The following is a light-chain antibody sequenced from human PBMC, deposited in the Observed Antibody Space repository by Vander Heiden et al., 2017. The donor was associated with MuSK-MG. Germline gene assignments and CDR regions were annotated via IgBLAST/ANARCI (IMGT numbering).Light chain of an antibody. CDR2: DVN. J-gene: IGLJ3*02. Sequence: QSALTQPRSVSGSAGQSVTISCTGTSSDFGTTKYVSWSQQPPTKAPKLMICDVNKRPSGVPDRFSGSKSDNTASLTISGLQAEDEADDYCCTYSYAGRHTWVFGGGTKVTVL. CDR3: CTYSYAGRHTWV. CDR1: SSDFGTTKY. V-gene: IGLV2-11*01.